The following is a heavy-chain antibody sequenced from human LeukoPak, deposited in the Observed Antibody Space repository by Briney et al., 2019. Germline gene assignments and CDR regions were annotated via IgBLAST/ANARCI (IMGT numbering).Heavy chain of an antibody. J-gene: IGHJ5*02. Sequence: SETLSLTCTVSGGSISSSGYYWGWIRQPRGKGLEWIASIYYSGSTYYHPSLKSRVTISVDTSKNQLSLKLSSLTAADSAVYYCARHEYSGSYYGLSWFDPWGQGTLVTVSS. CDR2: IYYSGST. CDR1: GGSISSSGYY. D-gene: IGHD1-26*01. CDR3: ARHEYSGSYYGLSWFDP. V-gene: IGHV4-39*01.